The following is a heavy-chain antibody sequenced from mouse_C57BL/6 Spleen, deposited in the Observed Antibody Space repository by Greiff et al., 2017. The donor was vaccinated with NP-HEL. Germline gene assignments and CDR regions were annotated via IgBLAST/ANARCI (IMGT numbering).Heavy chain of an antibody. J-gene: IGHJ3*01. CDR1: GFTFSNYW. CDR3: TVITTVPFAY. V-gene: IGHV6-3*01. Sequence: EVKLMESGGGLVQPGGSMKLSCVASGFTFSNYWMNWVRQSPEKGLEWVAQIRLKSDNYATHYAESVKGRFTISRDDSKSSVYLQMNNLRAEDTGIYYCTVITTVPFAYWGQGTLVTVSA. CDR2: IRLKSDNYAT. D-gene: IGHD1-1*01.